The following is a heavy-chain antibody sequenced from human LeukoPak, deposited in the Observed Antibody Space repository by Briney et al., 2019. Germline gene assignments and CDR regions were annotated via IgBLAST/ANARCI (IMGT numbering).Heavy chain of an antibody. CDR1: GGSISSNYY. J-gene: IGHJ3*02. CDR2: FFYSRST. D-gene: IGHD5-24*01. Sequence: SETLSLTCTVSGGSISSNYYWGWSRHPPGKGLEWMVSFFYSRSTYYNPSLKSRVTISVDTSKNQFSLRLSSVTAADTAVYYCARHVTISGPYDASDIWGQGTMVTVSP. CDR3: ARHVTISGPYDASDI. V-gene: IGHV4-39*01.